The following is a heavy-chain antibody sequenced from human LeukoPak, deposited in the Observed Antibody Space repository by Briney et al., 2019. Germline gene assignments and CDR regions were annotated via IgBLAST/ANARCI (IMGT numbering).Heavy chain of an antibody. V-gene: IGHV1-2*02. Sequence: ASVKVSCKASGYTFTNYYMHWVRQAPGQGLEWMGWINPNSGGTNYAQKFQGRVTMTRDTSISTAYMELSRLRSDDTAVYYCAREAYIVVVPAAVGLISWGQGTLVTVSS. J-gene: IGHJ5*02. D-gene: IGHD2-2*01. CDR3: AREAYIVVVPAAVGLIS. CDR2: INPNSGGT. CDR1: GYTFTNYY.